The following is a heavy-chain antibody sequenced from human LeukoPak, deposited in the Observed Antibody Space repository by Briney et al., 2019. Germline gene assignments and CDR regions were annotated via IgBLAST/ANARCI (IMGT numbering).Heavy chain of an antibody. CDR1: GGTFSSYA. D-gene: IGHD6-19*01. CDR2: IIPIFGTA. Sequence: ASVKVSCKASGGTFSSYAISWVRQAPGQGLEWMGGIIPIFGTANYAQKFQGRVTTTADESTSTAYMELSSLRSEDTAVYYCAREPQYSSGWSTYYYGMDVWGQGTTVTVSS. CDR3: AREPQYSSGWSTYYYGMDV. V-gene: IGHV1-69*13. J-gene: IGHJ6*02.